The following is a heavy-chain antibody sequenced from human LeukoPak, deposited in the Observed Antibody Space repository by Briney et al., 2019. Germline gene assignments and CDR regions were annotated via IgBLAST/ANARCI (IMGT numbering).Heavy chain of an antibody. CDR2: IYYSGST. D-gene: IGHD5-12*01. Sequence: SETLSLTCTVSGGSISSSSYYWGWIRQPPGKGLEWHGGIYYSGSTYYNPVLKSRVTIIVDTSKNQLSLKLSSVTAADTAVYYCARGYSGYPLHHTGEYFQHWGQGTLVTVSS. V-gene: IGHV4-39*07. J-gene: IGHJ1*01. CDR1: GGSISSSSYY. CDR3: ARGYSGYPLHHTGEYFQH.